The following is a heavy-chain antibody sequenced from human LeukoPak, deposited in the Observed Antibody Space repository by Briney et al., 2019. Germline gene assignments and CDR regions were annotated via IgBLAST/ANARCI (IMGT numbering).Heavy chain of an antibody. D-gene: IGHD6-19*01. J-gene: IGHJ4*02. CDR2: ISGSGGST. Sequence: GGSLRLSCAASGFTFSSYAMSWVRQAPGKGLEWVSAISGSGGSTYYADSVKGRFTISRDNSKNTLYLQMNSLRDEDTAVHYCANLDSSGWYDDYWGQGTLVTVSS. V-gene: IGHV3-23*01. CDR3: ANLDSSGWYDDY. CDR1: GFTFSSYA.